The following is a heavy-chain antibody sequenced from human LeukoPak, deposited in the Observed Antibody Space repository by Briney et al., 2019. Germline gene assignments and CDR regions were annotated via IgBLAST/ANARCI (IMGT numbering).Heavy chain of an antibody. J-gene: IGHJ6*03. CDR1: GYTFTGYY. CDR3: AREEVTGTPYYYYYYMDV. Sequence: ASVKVSCKASGYTFTGYYIHWARQAPGQGLEWMGWINPNVGGTNYAQKFQGRDTMTRDTSISTAYMEVSRLRSDDTAVYYCAREEVTGTPYYYYYYMDVWGKGTTVTVSS. V-gene: IGHV1-2*02. CDR2: INPNVGGT. D-gene: IGHD6-19*01.